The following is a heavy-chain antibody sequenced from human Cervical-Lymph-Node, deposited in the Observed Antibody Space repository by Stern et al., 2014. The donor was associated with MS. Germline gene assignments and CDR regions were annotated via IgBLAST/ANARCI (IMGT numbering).Heavy chain of an antibody. CDR2: MYWDGDK. CDR1: GFSLRTNGVA. Sequence: ESGPTLVKPTETLRLTCTFSGFSLRTNGVAVGWLRQTQGKALEXLALMYWDGDKRYNPSLKRRLTITTDASQSQVVLKMTSLDPVDTATYYCVCAPPGDFLEDALDIWGQGTMVTISS. V-gene: IGHV2-5*02. D-gene: IGHD4-17*01. CDR3: VCAPPGDFLEDALDI. J-gene: IGHJ3*02.